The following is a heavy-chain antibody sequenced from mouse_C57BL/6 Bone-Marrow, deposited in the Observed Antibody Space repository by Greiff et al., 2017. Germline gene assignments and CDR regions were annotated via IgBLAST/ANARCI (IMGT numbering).Heavy chain of an antibody. D-gene: IGHD1-1*01. CDR1: GYTFTDYY. Sequence: EVKLQQSGPELVKPGASVKISCKASGYTFTDYYMNWVKQSHGKSLEWIGAINPNNGGNSYNQKLKGKATLTVEKSSSTAYMELRSLTSEDSAVYYCARSGSSFLYFDYCGRGTTLTVSS. V-gene: IGHV1-26*01. CDR3: ARSGSSFLYFDY. J-gene: IGHJ2*01. CDR2: INPNNGGN.